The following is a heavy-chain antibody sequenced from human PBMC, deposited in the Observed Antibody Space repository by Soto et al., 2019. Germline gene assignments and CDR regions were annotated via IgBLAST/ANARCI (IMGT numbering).Heavy chain of an antibody. J-gene: IGHJ6*02. V-gene: IGHV3-33*01. D-gene: IGHD3-10*02. CDR2: IWYDGSNK. CDR1: GFTFSSYG. CDR3: ARQRLFARPLYGMDV. Sequence: PGGSLRLSCAASGFTFSSYGMHWVRQAPGKGLEWVAVIWYDGSNKYYADSAKGRFTISRDNSKNTLYLQMNSLRAEDTAVYYCARQRLFARPLYGMDVWGQGTTVTV.